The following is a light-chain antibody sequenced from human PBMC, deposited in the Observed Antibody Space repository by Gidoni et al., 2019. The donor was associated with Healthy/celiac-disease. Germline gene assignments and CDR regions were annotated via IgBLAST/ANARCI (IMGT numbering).Light chain of an antibody. CDR2: GAS. Sequence: IVLTQSPGTLSLSPGERATLSCRASQSVSSSYLAWYQQKPDQAPRLLIYGASSRATGIPDRFSGSGSGTDFTLTISRLEPEDFAVYYCQQYGSSPRTFGQXTKVEIK. J-gene: IGKJ1*01. CDR3: QQYGSSPRT. V-gene: IGKV3-20*01. CDR1: QSVSSSY.